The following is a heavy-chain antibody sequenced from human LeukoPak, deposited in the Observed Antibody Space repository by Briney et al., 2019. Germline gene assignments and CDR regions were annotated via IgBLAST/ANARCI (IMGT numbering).Heavy chain of an antibody. CDR3: AGSTGTTALDY. CDR2: IYYSGST. J-gene: IGHJ4*02. D-gene: IGHD1-1*01. V-gene: IGHV4-30-4*01. Sequence: SETLSLTCTVSGGSISSGDYYWSWIRQPPGKGLEWIGYIYYSGSTYYNPSLKSRVTISVDTSKNQFSLKLSSVTAADTAVYYCAGSTGTTALDYWGQGTLVTVSS. CDR1: GGSISSGDYY.